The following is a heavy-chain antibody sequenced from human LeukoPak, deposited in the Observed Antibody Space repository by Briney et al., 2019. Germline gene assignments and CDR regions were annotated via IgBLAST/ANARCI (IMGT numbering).Heavy chain of an antibody. Sequence: GGSLRLSCTDSGFTFRNYWMGWVRQAPGMGLEWLANMKQDGSEKYYVDSVKGRFTISRDNSKNTLYLQMNSLRAEDTAVYYCARAVVGATPVTLYYYYYMDVWGKGTTVTVSS. CDR3: ARAVVGATPVTLYYYYYMDV. V-gene: IGHV3-7*04. D-gene: IGHD1-26*01. CDR1: GFTFRNYW. CDR2: MKQDGSEK. J-gene: IGHJ6*03.